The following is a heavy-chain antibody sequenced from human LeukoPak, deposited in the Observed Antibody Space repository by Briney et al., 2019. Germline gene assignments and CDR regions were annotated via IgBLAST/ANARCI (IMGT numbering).Heavy chain of an antibody. CDR2: IYYSGNT. V-gene: IGHV4-59*01. CDR3: ARGFRLAGGTMSWFDP. D-gene: IGHD6-13*01. J-gene: IGHJ5*02. CDR1: GGSITSYY. Sequence: SETLSLTCTVSGGSITSYYWSWIRQPPKKGLEWIGNIYYSGNTNYNPSLKSRVTVSVDTPKNQFSLKVSSVTAADTAVYYCARGFRLAGGTMSWFDPWGQGTLVTVSS.